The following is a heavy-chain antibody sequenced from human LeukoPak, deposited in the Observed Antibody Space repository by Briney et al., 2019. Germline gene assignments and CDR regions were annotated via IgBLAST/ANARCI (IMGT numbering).Heavy chain of an antibody. J-gene: IGHJ4*02. Sequence: ASVKVSCKASGFTFTAYHMHWVRQAPGQGLEWMGWINPNSGGTNYAQKFRGRVTMTRDTSISTAYMELSRLRSDDTAVYYCAKVPAKGIRYFDWLGPYYFDYWGQGTLVTVSS. V-gene: IGHV1-2*02. CDR2: INPNSGGT. CDR1: GFTFTAYH. CDR3: AKVPAKGIRYFDWLGPYYFDY. D-gene: IGHD3-9*01.